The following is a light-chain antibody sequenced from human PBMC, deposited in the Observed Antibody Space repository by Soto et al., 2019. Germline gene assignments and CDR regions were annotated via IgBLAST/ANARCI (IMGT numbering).Light chain of an antibody. CDR3: QQFDSSPYT. CDR2: GAS. J-gene: IGKJ2*01. CDR1: QSVSKC. Sequence: EVVLTQSPGTLSLSPGERATLSCRASQSVSKCFVWYQQKPGQAPRLLIYGASSRASGIPDRFSGSGSGTDFTLTINRLGPEDSAVYYCQQFDSSPYTFGQGTKLEI. V-gene: IGKV3-20*01.